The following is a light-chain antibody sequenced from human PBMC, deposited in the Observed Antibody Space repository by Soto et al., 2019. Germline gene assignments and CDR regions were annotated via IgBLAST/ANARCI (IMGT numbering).Light chain of an antibody. Sequence: DIQMTQSPSSLSASVGDRVTITCRASEDISLYLNWYQHKPGKAPKLLIYAASSLQSGVPSRFSGSGSWTDFTLTISSLQPEDFASYFCQQSYTTPTFGQGTKLEIK. J-gene: IGKJ2*01. CDR1: EDISLY. V-gene: IGKV1-39*01. CDR2: AAS. CDR3: QQSYTTPT.